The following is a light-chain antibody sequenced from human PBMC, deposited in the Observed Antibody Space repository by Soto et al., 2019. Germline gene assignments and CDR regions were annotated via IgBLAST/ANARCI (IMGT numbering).Light chain of an antibody. V-gene: IGKV1-5*01. CDR1: QSINIW. J-gene: IGKJ2*01. CDR2: DAS. Sequence: DIQMPQSPSTLSASVGDRVTITCRASQSINIWLAWYQQKAGKAPKLLIYDASTLENSVPLRFSGSGSGTEFTLTISGLQPDDFAPYYCQQYNTYSYTFGQGTRLESK. CDR3: QQYNTYSYT.